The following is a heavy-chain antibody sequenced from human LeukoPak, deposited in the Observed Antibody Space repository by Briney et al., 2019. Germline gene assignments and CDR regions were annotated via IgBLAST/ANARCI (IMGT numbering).Heavy chain of an antibody. Sequence: GGSLRLSCAASGFTFSSYSMHWVRQAPGKGLEYVSAISSNGGSTSYANSVRGRFTISRDNSKNTLYLQMGSLRAEDMAVYYCVRSRQQLLGYYDYWGQGTLVTASS. CDR3: VRSRQQLLGYYDY. V-gene: IGHV3-64*01. J-gene: IGHJ4*02. CDR2: ISSNGGST. D-gene: IGHD6-13*01. CDR1: GFTFSSYS.